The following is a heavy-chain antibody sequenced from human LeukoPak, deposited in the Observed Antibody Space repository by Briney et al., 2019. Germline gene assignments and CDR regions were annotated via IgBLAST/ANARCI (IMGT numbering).Heavy chain of an antibody. V-gene: IGHV4-59*01. CDR3: ARVGATRDFDY. CDR1: GGSISSYY. J-gene: IGHJ4*02. CDR2: IYYSGST. Sequence: PSETLSLTCTVSGGSISSYYWSWIRQPPGKGLEWIGYIYYSGSTNYNPSLKSQVTISVDTSKNQFSLKLTSVTAADTAVYYCARVGATRDFDYWGQGTLVTVSS. D-gene: IGHD1-26*01.